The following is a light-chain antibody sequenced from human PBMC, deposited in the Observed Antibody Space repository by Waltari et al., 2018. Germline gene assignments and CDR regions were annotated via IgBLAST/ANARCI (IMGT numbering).Light chain of an antibody. CDR1: QGISSY. CDR3: QQLNSYPLT. CDR2: AAS. Sequence: DIQLTQSPSFLSASVGDRVTITCRASQGISSYLAWYQQKPGKAPKLLIYAASTLQSGVPSRFSGCGSGTEFTLTISSLQPEDFATYYCQQLNSYPLTFGGGTKVEIK. V-gene: IGKV1-9*01. J-gene: IGKJ4*01.